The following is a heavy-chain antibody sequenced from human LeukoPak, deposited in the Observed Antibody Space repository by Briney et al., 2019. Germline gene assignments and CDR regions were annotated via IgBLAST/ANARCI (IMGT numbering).Heavy chain of an antibody. CDR2: LNPKSGAT. D-gene: IGHD2-15*01. CDR3: ARDLGFCSGGSCGSMTTVTSYDY. CDR1: VYTFTEYY. Sequence: GASVKVSCRASVYTFTEYYMHWVRQAPGQGREWVGWLNPKSGATNFAQKFQGRVTMTRDTSITTAYMELSRLRSDDTAVYYCARDLGFCSGGSCGSMTTVTSYDYWGQGTLVTVSS. J-gene: IGHJ4*02. V-gene: IGHV1-2*02.